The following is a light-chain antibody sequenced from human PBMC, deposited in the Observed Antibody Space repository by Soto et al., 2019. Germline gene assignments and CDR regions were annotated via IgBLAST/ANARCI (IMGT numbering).Light chain of an antibody. CDR1: IANIGGNA. V-gene: IGLV1-44*01. Sequence: QSVLTQPPSASGTPGQRVTISCSGSIANIGGNAVNWYQHLPGTAPKLLIYNNNQRPSGVPDRFSGSKSGTSASLAISGLHSEDEADYYCAAWHDSLNGPVFGGGTKLTVL. CDR2: NNN. CDR3: AAWHDSLNGPV. J-gene: IGLJ3*02.